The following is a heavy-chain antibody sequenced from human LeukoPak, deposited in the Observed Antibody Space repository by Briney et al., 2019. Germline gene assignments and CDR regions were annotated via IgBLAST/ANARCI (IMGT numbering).Heavy chain of an antibody. J-gene: IGHJ3*02. D-gene: IGHD2-15*01. CDR1: GGSISSSSYY. V-gene: IGHV4-39*07. CDR2: IYYSGST. CDR3: ARDSRRQLLHAFDI. Sequence: PSETLSLTCTVSGGSISSSSYYWGWIRQPPGKGLEWIGSIYYSGSTYYNPSLKSRVTISVDTSKNQFSLKLNSVTAADTAVYYCARDSRRQLLHAFDIWGQGTMVTVSS.